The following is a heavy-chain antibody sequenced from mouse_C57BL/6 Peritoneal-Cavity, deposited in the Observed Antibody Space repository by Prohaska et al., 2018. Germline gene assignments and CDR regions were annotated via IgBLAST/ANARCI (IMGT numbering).Heavy chain of an antibody. CDR3: ARDYDFDY. CDR2: IDPSDSET. CDR1: RYTCTTYW. Sequence: STASSLKLSCKSTRYTCTTYWMDWVKQRPGQGLGLIGNIDPSDSETHYNQKFKDKATLTVDKSSSTAYMQLSSLTSEDSAVYYCARDYDFDYWGQGTILTVSS. V-gene: IGHV1-61*01. J-gene: IGHJ2*01. D-gene: IGHD1-1*01.